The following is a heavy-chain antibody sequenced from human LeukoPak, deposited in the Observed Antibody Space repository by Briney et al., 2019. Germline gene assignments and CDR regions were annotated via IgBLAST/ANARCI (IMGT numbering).Heavy chain of an antibody. CDR3: AKDSFWLAVAGSHFDY. V-gene: IGHV3-30*02. Sequence: GGSLRLSCAASGFTFSSYGMHWVRQAPGKGLEWVAFIRYDGSNKYCADSVKGRFTISRDNSKNTLYLQMNSLRAEDTAVYYCAKDSFWLAVAGSHFDYWGQGTLVTVSS. CDR2: IRYDGSNK. D-gene: IGHD6-19*01. CDR1: GFTFSSYG. J-gene: IGHJ4*02.